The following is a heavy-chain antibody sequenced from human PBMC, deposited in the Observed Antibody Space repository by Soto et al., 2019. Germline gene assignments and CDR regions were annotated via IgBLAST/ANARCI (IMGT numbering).Heavy chain of an antibody. D-gene: IGHD2-2*01. CDR3: ARDSRSGCSSTGCHADY. CDR1: GFTFSSYS. CDR2: ISSSSSYI. J-gene: IGHJ4*02. Sequence: EVQLVESGGGLVKPGGSLRLSCAASGFTFSSYSMNWVRQAPGKGLEWVSSISSSSSYIYYADSVKGRFTISRDNAKNSLYLQMNSLRAEDTAVYYCARDSRSGCSSTGCHADYWGQGTLVTVSS. V-gene: IGHV3-21*01.